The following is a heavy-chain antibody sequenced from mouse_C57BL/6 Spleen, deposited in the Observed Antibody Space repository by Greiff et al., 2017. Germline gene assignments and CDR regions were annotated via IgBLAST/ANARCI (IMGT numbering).Heavy chain of an antibody. Sequence: VQRVESGAELVKPGASVKLSCKASGYTFTSYWMHWVKQRPGQGLEWIGYINPSSGYTKYNQKFKDKATLTADKSSSTAYMQLSSRTYEDSAVYYCARKETTMVTTGVACRGQGTLVTVST. CDR2: INPSSGYT. V-gene: IGHV1-7*01. D-gene: IGHD2-2*01. CDR3: ARKETTMVTTGVAC. J-gene: IGHJ3*01. CDR1: GYTFTSYW.